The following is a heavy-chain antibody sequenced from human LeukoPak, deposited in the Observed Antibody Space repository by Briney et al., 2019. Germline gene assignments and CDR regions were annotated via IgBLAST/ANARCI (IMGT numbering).Heavy chain of an antibody. V-gene: IGHV4-34*01. CDR1: GGSFSGYY. CDR2: INHSGST. J-gene: IGHJ4*02. CDR3: ARAPPDFWSVSPYFDY. Sequence: TSETLSLTCAVYGGSFSGYYWSWIRQPPGKGLEWIGEINHSGSTNYNPSLKSRVTISVDTSKNQFSLKLSSVTAADTAVYYCARAPPDFWSVSPYFDYGGRETLVT. D-gene: IGHD3-3*01.